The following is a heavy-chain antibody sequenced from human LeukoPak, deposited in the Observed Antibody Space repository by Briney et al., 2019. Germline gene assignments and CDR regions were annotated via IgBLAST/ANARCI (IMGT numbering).Heavy chain of an antibody. V-gene: IGHV3-23*01. CDR1: GFTFGNYA. CDR2: ISGSGGST. Sequence: GGSLRLSCGASGFTFGNYAMSWVRQAPGKGLEWVSAISGSGGSTYYADSVKGRFTISRDNSKNTLYLQMNSLRAEDTAVYYCAKDQVLGYSYGSRTDYWGQGTLVTVSS. CDR3: AKDQVLGYSYGSRTDY. D-gene: IGHD5-18*01. J-gene: IGHJ4*02.